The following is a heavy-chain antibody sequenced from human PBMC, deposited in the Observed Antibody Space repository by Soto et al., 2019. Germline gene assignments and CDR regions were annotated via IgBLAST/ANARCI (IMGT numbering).Heavy chain of an antibody. CDR2: IYYSGST. D-gene: IGHD6-19*01. Sequence: QLHLQDSGPGLVKPSETLYLLRTVPGGSIRSRSYYWGWIRQPPAKGLEWIGSIYYSGSTYYNPSLKRRVTISVDTSKNQFCRKLSSVTAADTAVYYCARHFGCSSGWYNAFDMWCQGGMVT. V-gene: IGHV4-39*01. CDR3: ARHFGCSSGWYNAFDM. J-gene: IGHJ3*02. CDR1: GGSIRSRSYY.